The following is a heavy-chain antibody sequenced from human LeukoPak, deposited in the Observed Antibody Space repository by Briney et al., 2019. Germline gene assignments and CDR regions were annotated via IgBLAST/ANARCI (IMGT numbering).Heavy chain of an antibody. V-gene: IGHV1-69*13. Sequence: GASVKVSCKASGGTFSSYAISWVRQAPGQGLEWMGGIIPIFGTANYAQKFQGRVTITADESTSTAYMELSSLRSEDTAVYYCATRDIALYYYGMDVWGQGTTVTVSS. D-gene: IGHD5-12*01. CDR1: GGTFSSYA. CDR3: ATRDIALYYYGMDV. CDR2: IIPIFGTA. J-gene: IGHJ6*02.